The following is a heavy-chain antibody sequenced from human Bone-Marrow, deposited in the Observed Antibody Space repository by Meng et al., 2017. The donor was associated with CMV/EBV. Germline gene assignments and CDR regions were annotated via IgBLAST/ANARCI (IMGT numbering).Heavy chain of an antibody. J-gene: IGHJ4*02. CDR3: ARGSVRELLDY. V-gene: IGHV4-30-4*08. CDR2: IYYSGST. Sequence: SETLSLTCTVSGGSISSGDYYWSWIRQPPGKGLEWIGYIYYSGSTYYNPSLKSRVTISVDTSKNQFSLKLSSVTAADTAVYYCARGSVRELLDYWGQGTLVTVSS. CDR1: GGSISSGDYY. D-gene: IGHD1-7*01.